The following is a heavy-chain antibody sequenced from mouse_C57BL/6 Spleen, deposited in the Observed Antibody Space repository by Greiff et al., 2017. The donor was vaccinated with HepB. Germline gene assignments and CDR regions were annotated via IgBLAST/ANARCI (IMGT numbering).Heavy chain of an antibody. J-gene: IGHJ4*01. CDR1: GFTFSDYY. CDR3: ARGSYYGSSYAMDY. Sequence: DVHLVESEGGLVQPGSSMKLSCTASGFTFSDYYMAWVRQVPEKGLEWVANINYDGSSTYYLDSLKSRFIISRDNAKNILYLQMSSLKSEDTATYYCARGSYYGSSYAMDYWGQGTSVTVSS. D-gene: IGHD1-1*01. CDR2: INYDGSST. V-gene: IGHV5-16*01.